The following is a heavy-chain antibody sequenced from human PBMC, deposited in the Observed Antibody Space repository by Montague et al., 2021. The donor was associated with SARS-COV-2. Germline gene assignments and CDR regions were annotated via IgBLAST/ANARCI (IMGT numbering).Heavy chain of an antibody. Sequence: SLRLSFSASGFTFSNYNMNWVRQAPGRGLEWVSSISSSSSYIYYADSVKGRFTISRDNAKNSLYLQMNSLRAEDTAVYYCARDFDTAMKWCFDSWGQGILVTVSS. D-gene: IGHD5-18*01. CDR3: ARDFDTAMKWCFDS. CDR2: ISSSSSYI. V-gene: IGHV3-21*01. CDR1: GFTFSNYN. J-gene: IGHJ4*02.